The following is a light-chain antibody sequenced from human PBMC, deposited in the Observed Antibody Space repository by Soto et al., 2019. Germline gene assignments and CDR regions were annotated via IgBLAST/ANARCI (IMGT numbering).Light chain of an antibody. Sequence: QSVLTQPPSVSGAPGQRVTISCTGSSSNIGAGYDVHWYQQLPGTAPKLLIYGNSNRPSGVPDRFSGSKPGTSASLAITGLQAEDEADYYCQSYDSSLSGSYVFGTGTKVTVL. J-gene: IGLJ1*01. CDR3: QSYDSSLSGSYV. CDR1: SSNIGAGYD. V-gene: IGLV1-40*01. CDR2: GNS.